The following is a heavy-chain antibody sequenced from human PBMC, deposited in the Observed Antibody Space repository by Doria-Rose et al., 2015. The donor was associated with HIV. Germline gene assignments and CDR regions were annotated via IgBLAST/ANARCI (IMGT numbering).Heavy chain of an antibody. D-gene: IGHD1-26*01. CDR2: IFYTGST. CDR1: GGSISHYY. CDR3: ARVLSGTYDY. Sequence: QVQLQESGPGLVKPSETLSLTCSVSGGSISHYYWSWIRQPPGKGLEYIGDIFYTGSTNYSHSLTSRVSISIDTSKTKFSLRLSSVTAADTAVCYCARVLSGTYDYWGQGTLVTVSS. V-gene: IGHV4-59*01. J-gene: IGHJ4*02.